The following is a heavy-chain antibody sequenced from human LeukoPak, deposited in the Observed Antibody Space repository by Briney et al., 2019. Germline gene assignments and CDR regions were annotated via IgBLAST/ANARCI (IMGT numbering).Heavy chain of an antibody. CDR2: ISYDGSNK. CDR1: GFTFRTYA. CDR3: AKDPAGTTGPNDAFDI. J-gene: IGHJ3*02. D-gene: IGHD1-1*01. V-gene: IGHV3-30*18. Sequence: GGSLRLSCATSGFTFRTYAMTWVRQAPGKGLEWVAVISYDGSNKYYADSVKGRFTISRDNSKNTLYLQMNSLRAEDTAVYYCAKDPAGTTGPNDAFDIWGQGTMVTVSS.